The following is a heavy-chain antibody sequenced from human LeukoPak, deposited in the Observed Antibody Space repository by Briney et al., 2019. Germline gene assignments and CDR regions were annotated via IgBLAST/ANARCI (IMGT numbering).Heavy chain of an antibody. J-gene: IGHJ3*02. CDR1: GYTFTGYY. D-gene: IGHD2-8*01. V-gene: IGHV1-2*02. CDR2: INPNSGGT. CDR3: ARGPLGYCTNGVCPSAAFDI. Sequence: ASVKVSCKASGYTFTGYYMHWVRQAPGQGLEWMGWINPNSGGTNYAQKFQGRVTMTRDTSISTAYMELSRLRSDDTAVYYCARGPLGYCTNGVCPSAAFDIWGQGTMVTVSS.